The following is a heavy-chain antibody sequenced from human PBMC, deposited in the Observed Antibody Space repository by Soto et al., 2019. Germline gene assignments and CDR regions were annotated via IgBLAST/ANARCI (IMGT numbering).Heavy chain of an antibody. J-gene: IGHJ4*02. Sequence: QVQLVESGGGVVQHGRSLRLSCAASGFTFSSYGMHWVRQAPGKGLEWVAVISYDGSNKYYADSVKGRFTISRDNSKNTLDLQMNSLIAEDTAVYYCANGGGGMVRGGLPSFGDYWGQGTLVTVSS. V-gene: IGHV3-30*18. D-gene: IGHD3-10*01. CDR3: ANGGGGMVRGGLPSFGDY. CDR1: GFTFSSYG. CDR2: ISYDGSNK.